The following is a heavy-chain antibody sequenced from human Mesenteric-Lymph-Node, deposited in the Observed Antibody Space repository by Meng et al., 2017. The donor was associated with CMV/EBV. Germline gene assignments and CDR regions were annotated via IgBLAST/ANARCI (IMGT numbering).Heavy chain of an antibody. CDR3: ARDIAYCGGDCSKDP. CDR2: ISYDGSNK. CDR1: GFTFSSYW. D-gene: IGHD2-21*01. V-gene: IGHV3-30*03. J-gene: IGHJ4*02. Sequence: GESLKISCAASGFTFSSYWIHWVRQAPGKGLEWVAVISYDGSNKYYADSVKGRFTISRDNSKNTLYLQMNSLRAEDTAEYYCARDIAYCGGDCSKDPWGQGTLVTVSS.